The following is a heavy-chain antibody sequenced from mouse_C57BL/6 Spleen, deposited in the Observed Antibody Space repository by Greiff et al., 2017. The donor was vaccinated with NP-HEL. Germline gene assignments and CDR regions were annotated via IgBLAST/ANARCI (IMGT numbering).Heavy chain of an antibody. CDR3: ARGRPTVVNFDY. J-gene: IGHJ2*01. D-gene: IGHD1-1*01. CDR1: GYTFTSYW. CDR2: IDPSDSYT. Sequence: VQLQQSGAELVMPGASVKLSCKASGYTFTSYWMHWVKQRPGQGLEWIGEIDPSDSYTNHNQKFKGKSTLTVDKSSSTAYMQLSSLTSEDSAVYYCARGRPTVVNFDYWGQGTTLTVSS. V-gene: IGHV1-69*01.